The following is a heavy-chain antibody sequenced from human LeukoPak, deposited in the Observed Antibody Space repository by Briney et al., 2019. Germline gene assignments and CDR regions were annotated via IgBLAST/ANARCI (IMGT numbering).Heavy chain of an antibody. D-gene: IGHD3-10*01. Sequence: SETLSLTCNVSGGSIRGYYWSWIRQPPGKGLEWIGYIYSSGSTNYNPSLKSRVTMSVDTSRNQFSLKVNSVTAADTAVYYCAGNHYGSGSYYSEDRYWGQGTLVTVSS. CDR2: IYSSGST. CDR3: AGNHYGSGSYYSEDRY. CDR1: GGSIRGYY. J-gene: IGHJ4*02. V-gene: IGHV4-59*01.